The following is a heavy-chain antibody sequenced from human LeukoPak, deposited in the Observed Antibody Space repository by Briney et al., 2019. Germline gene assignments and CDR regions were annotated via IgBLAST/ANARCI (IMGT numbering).Heavy chain of an antibody. CDR3: GGYKFYHFHY. V-gene: IGHV4-34*01. D-gene: IGHD5-24*01. CDR1: GGSFNDYY. J-gene: IGHJ4*02. Sequence: SETLSLTCGVYGGSFNDYYWTWIRQAPGKGLEWIGNIYYSGTAYYNPSLKGRVTISVDTSKNQFSLKLTSVNAADTAVYYCGGYKFYHFHYWGQGTLVTVSS. CDR2: IYYSGTA.